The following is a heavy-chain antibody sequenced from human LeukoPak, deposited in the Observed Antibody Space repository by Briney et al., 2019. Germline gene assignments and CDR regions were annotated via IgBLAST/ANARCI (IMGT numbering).Heavy chain of an antibody. V-gene: IGHV1-2*02. J-gene: IGHJ4*02. CDR2: INPNSGGT. CDR3: ARGGFYGSGSYIVV. Sequence: ASVKVSCKASGYTFTGYYIHWVRQAPGQRLEWMGWINPNSGGTNYAQKFQGRVTMTRDTSISTAYIELSRLRSDDTAVYYCARGGFYGSGSYIVVWGQGTLVTVSS. D-gene: IGHD3-10*01. CDR1: GYTFTGYY.